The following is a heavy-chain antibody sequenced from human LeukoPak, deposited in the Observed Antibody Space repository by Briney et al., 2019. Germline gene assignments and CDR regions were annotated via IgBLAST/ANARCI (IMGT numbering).Heavy chain of an antibody. CDR3: ASISYYDSSGYYYPLDY. J-gene: IGHJ4*02. V-gene: IGHV1-18*01. Sequence: ASVKVSCKASGYTFTSYGISWVRQAPGQGLEWMGWISAYNGNTNYAQKLQGRVTMTTDTSTSTAYMELRSLRSDDTAVYYCASISYYDSSGYYYPLDYWGRGTLVTVSS. CDR1: GYTFTSYG. CDR2: ISAYNGNT. D-gene: IGHD3-22*01.